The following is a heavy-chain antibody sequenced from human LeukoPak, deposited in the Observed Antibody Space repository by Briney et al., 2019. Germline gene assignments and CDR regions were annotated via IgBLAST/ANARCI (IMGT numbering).Heavy chain of an antibody. Sequence: ASVSVSRAASGYTFTVYYMQCVRRAPGRGREWVGGINPNRGGTKYAQKFQGRVTMNRDTSISTAYIELSNLRSDDTAVYYCAKTGGYCSGGSCYTDWFDPWGQGTLVTVSS. J-gene: IGHJ5*02. CDR1: GYTFTVYY. CDR3: AKTGGYCSGGSCYTDWFDP. CDR2: INPNRGGT. D-gene: IGHD2-15*01. V-gene: IGHV1-2*02.